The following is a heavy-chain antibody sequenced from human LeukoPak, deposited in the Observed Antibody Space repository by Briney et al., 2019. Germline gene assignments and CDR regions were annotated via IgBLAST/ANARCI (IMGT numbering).Heavy chain of an antibody. Sequence: ASVEVSCKASGYTFTSYGISWVRQAPGQGLEWMGWISAYNGNTNYAQKLQGRVTMTTDTSTSTAYMELRSLRSDDTAVYYCARDSSSWYRVYYYYGMDVWGQGTTVTVSS. CDR1: GYTFTSYG. CDR2: ISAYNGNT. D-gene: IGHD6-13*01. V-gene: IGHV1-18*01. CDR3: ARDSSSWYRVYYYYGMDV. J-gene: IGHJ6*02.